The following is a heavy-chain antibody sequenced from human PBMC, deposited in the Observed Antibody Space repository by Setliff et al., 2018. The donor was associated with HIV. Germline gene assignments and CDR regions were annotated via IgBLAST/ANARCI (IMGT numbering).Heavy chain of an antibody. Sequence: GGSLRLSCAASGFTFSSYTLTWVRQAPGKGLEWVSSISSTSRYIYYADSVRGRFTISRDNARNSLYLQMNSLRAEDTAMYYCARLDFFDSSTYPPYDSWGQGTLVTVSS. CDR3: ARLDFFDSSTYPPYDS. D-gene: IGHD3-22*01. CDR1: GFTFSSYT. J-gene: IGHJ4*02. CDR2: ISSTSRYI. V-gene: IGHV3-21*01.